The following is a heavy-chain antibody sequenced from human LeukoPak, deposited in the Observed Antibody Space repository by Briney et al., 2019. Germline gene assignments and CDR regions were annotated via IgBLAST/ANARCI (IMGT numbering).Heavy chain of an antibody. Sequence: SETLSLTCTVSGGSISSGSYYWSWIRQPAGKALEWIGRIYSSGSTNYNPSLKSRVTISVDTSKNQFSLKLSSVTAADTAVYYCARGLVYDILTGYYYYYYYMDVWGKGTTVTVSS. J-gene: IGHJ6*03. CDR2: IYSSGST. CDR3: ARGLVYDILTGYYYYYYYMDV. V-gene: IGHV4-61*02. CDR1: GGSISSGSYY. D-gene: IGHD3-9*01.